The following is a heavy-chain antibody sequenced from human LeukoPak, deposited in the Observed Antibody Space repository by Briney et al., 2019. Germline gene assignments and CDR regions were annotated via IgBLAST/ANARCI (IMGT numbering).Heavy chain of an antibody. D-gene: IGHD3-10*01. CDR3: AELLMVRGEPPIDY. J-gene: IGHJ4*02. CDR1: GFTFDDYA. V-gene: IGHV3-43*02. CDR2: ISGDGGST. Sequence: GGTLRLSCAASGFTFDDYAMHWVRQAPGKGLEWVSLISGDGGSTYYADSVKGRFTISRDNSKNSLYLQMNSLRTEDTALYYCAELLMVRGEPPIDYWGQGTLVTVSS.